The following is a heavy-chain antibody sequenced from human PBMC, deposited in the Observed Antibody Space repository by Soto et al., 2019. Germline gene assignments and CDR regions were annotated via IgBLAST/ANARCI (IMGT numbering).Heavy chain of an antibody. Sequence: SETLSLTCTVSGGSISSYYWSWIRQPPGKGLEWIGYIYYSGSTNYNPSLKSRVTISVDTSKNQFSLKLSSVTAADTAVYYCARQTYYDFWSGYQKTQYYFDYWGQGTLVTVSS. CDR3: ARQTYYDFWSGYQKTQYYFDY. CDR1: GGSISSYY. CDR2: IYYSGST. V-gene: IGHV4-59*01. J-gene: IGHJ4*02. D-gene: IGHD3-3*01.